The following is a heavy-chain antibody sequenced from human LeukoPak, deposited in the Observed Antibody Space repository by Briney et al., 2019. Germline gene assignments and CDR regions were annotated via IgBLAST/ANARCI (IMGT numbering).Heavy chain of an antibody. CDR3: ARGRDMDV. Sequence: ASVKVSCKASGYIFIDYEINWVRQAPGQGLEWMGWMNPKRGDTGYEQKFQGRVTITRDSSISTVYMELSSLRSEDTALYYCARGRDMDVWGKGTSVTVSS. CDR1: GYIFIDYE. CDR2: MNPKRGDT. V-gene: IGHV1-8*02. J-gene: IGHJ6*03.